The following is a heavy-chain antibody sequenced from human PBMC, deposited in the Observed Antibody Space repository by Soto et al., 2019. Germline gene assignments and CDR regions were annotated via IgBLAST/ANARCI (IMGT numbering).Heavy chain of an antibody. CDR2: ISWNSGSI. CDR1: GFTFDDYA. V-gene: IGHV3-9*01. Sequence: EVQLVESGGGLVQPGRSLRLSCAASGFTFDDYAMHWVRQAPGKGLEWVSGISWNSGSIGYADSVKGRFTISRDNAKNSVYLQMNSLRAEDTALYYCAKDTRYGDYRVVDYWGQGTLVTVSS. J-gene: IGHJ4*02. D-gene: IGHD4-17*01. CDR3: AKDTRYGDYRVVDY.